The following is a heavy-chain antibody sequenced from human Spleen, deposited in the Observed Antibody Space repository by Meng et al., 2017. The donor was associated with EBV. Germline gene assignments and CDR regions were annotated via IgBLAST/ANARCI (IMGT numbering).Heavy chain of an antibody. D-gene: IGHD3-10*01. CDR2: IYYSGAT. V-gene: IGHV4-61*01. Sequence: QVQLQEPGPGLVKPSEPLSLTCTVSGGYVTSGLYYWSWIRQPPGKGLEWIGHIYYSGATYYNPSLQSRVAISRDTSKNQFSLRLSSVTTADTAVYYCARFTSMVRGAFDPWGQGTLVTVSS. CDR1: GGYVTSGLYY. J-gene: IGHJ5*02. CDR3: ARFTSMVRGAFDP.